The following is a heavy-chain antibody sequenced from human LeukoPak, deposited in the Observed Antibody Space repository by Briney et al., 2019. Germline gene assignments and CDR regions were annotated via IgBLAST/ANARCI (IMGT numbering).Heavy chain of an antibody. CDR2: INHSGST. V-gene: IGHV4-34*01. J-gene: IGHJ5*02. Sequence: PSETLSLTCAVYGGSFSGYYWSWIRQPPGKGLEWIGEINHSGSTNYNPSLKSRVTISVDTSKNQFSLKLSSVTAADTAVYYCARANREYFDWLFNWFDPWGQGTLVTVSS. CDR1: GGSFSGYY. D-gene: IGHD3-9*01. CDR3: ARANREYFDWLFNWFDP.